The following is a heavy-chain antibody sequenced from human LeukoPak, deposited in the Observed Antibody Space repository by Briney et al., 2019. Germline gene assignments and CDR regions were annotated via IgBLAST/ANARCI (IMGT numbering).Heavy chain of an antibody. CDR2: INPNSGGT. Sequence: GASVKVSCKASGYTFTGYYMHWVRQAPGQGLEWMGWINPNSGGTNYAQKFQGRVTITRDTSISTAYMELSRLRSDDTAVYYCARGVAARPGSYYYGMDVWGQGTTVTVSS. J-gene: IGHJ6*02. D-gene: IGHD6-6*01. V-gene: IGHV1-2*02. CDR1: GYTFTGYY. CDR3: ARGVAARPGSYYYGMDV.